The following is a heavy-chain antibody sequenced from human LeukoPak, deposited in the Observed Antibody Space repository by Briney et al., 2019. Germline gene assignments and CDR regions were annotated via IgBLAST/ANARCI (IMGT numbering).Heavy chain of an antibody. D-gene: IGHD5-18*01. J-gene: IGHJ4*02. CDR3: SKAGDTNYYRYGDY. V-gene: IGHV3-53*01. Sequence: GGSLRLSCAASGFTVSSNYMSWVRQAPGTGLEWVSIIYSGGSTFYADSVKGRFTISRDNSKNTLYLQMNNLRGEDTALYYCSKAGDTNYYRYGDYWGQGTLVTVSS. CDR1: GFTVSSNY. CDR2: IYSGGST.